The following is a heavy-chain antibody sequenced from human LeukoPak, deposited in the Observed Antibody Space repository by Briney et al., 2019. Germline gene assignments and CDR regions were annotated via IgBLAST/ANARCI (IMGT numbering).Heavy chain of an antibody. D-gene: IGHD3-10*01. CDR1: GFTFDDYG. CDR2: INWNGGST. J-gene: IGHJ6*03. Sequence: GGSLRLSCAASGFTFDDYGMNWVRQAPGKGLEWVSGINWNGGSTGYADSVKGRFTISRDNAKNSLYLQMNSLRAEDTAVYYCARSTITMVRGVIKTTTTWYSYYYMDVWGKGTTVTVSS. CDR3: ARSTITMVRGVIKTTTTWYSYYYMDV. V-gene: IGHV3-20*04.